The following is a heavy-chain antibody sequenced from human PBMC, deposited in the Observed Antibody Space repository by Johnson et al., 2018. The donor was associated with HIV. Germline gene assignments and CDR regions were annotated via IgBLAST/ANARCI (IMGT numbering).Heavy chain of an antibody. V-gene: IGHV3-20*04. Sequence: VQLVESGGGLVQPGGSLRLSCAASGFSFDDYGMSWVRQAPGKGLEWVSGINWNGGSTGYADSVKGRFTISRDNAKNSLYLQMNSLRAEDTALYYCARRGFGTASDAFDMWGQGTMVIVSS. CDR3: ARRGFGTASDAFDM. D-gene: IGHD3-3*01. CDR2: INWNGGST. CDR1: GFSFDDYG. J-gene: IGHJ3*02.